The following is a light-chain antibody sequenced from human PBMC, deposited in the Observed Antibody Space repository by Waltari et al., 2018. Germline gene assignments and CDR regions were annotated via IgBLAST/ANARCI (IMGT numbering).Light chain of an antibody. CDR3: MQALQTWA. J-gene: IGKJ1*01. Sequence: DNVVTQSPLSLPVTPGEPATISCRSSQSLLHSNGYNYLEWYVQRPGQSPQLLIYLGSTRAPGVPDRFSGSGSGTDCTLKISRVEAEDVGVYYCMQALQTWAFGQGTKVEIK. V-gene: IGKV2-28*01. CDR1: QSLLHSNGYNY. CDR2: LGS.